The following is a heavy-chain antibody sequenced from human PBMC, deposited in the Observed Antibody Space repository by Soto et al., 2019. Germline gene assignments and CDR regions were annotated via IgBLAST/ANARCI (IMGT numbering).Heavy chain of an antibody. CDR3: AKDSYYYDSSGYPQYDAFDI. J-gene: IGHJ3*02. V-gene: IGHV3-30*18. CDR1: GISFSSYG. D-gene: IGHD3-22*01. Sequence: PWGSLRLSCGASGISFSSYGMHWVRQAPGKGLEWVVVISYDGSNKHYADSVKGRFTISRDNSKNTLYLQMNSLRAEDTAVYYCAKDSYYYDSSGYPQYDAFDIWGQGTMVTVSS. CDR2: ISYDGSNK.